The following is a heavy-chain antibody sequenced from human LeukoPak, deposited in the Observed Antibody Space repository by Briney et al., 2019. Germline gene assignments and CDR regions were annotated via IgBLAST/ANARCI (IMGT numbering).Heavy chain of an antibody. CDR1: GFTFSSYG. CDR2: IRYDGSNK. V-gene: IGHV3-30*02. Sequence: GGSLRLSCAASGFTFSSYGMHWVRQAPGKGLEWVAFIRYDGSNKYYADSVKGRFTISRDNSKNTLYLQMNSLRAEDTAVYYCAKDDYYGSGSPDYFDYWGQGTLVTVSS. J-gene: IGHJ4*02. D-gene: IGHD3-10*01. CDR3: AKDDYYGSGSPDYFDY.